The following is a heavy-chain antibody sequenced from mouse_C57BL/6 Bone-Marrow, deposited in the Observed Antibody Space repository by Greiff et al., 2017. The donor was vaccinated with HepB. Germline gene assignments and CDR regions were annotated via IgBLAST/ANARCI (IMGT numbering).Heavy chain of an antibody. CDR2: IDPSDSYT. D-gene: IGHD2-2*01. V-gene: IGHV1-69*01. CDR1: GYTFTSYW. Sequence: QVQLQQPGAELVMPGASVKLSCKASGYTFTSYWMHWVKQRPGQGLEWIGEIDPSDSYTNYHQKFKGKSTLTVDKSSSTAYMPFSSLTSEDSAVYYCARSIYYGYEWDAMDYWGQGTSVTVSS. J-gene: IGHJ4*01. CDR3: ARSIYYGYEWDAMDY.